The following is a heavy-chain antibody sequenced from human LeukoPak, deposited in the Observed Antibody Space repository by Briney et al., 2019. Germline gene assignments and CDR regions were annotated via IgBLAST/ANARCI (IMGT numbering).Heavy chain of an antibody. CDR3: ARGRGLGDCYEFDY. J-gene: IGHJ4*02. CDR2: INHSGST. V-gene: IGHV4-34*01. D-gene: IGHD2-21*02. CDR1: GGSFSGYY. Sequence: SETLSLTCAVYGGSFSGYYWSWIRQPPGKGLEWIGDINHSGSTNYNPSLKSRVTISVDTSKNQFSLKLSSVTAADTAVYYCARGRGLGDCYEFDYWGQGTLVTVSS.